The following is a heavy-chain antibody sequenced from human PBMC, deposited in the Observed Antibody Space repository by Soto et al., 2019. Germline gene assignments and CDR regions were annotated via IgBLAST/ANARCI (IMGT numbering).Heavy chain of an antibody. CDR3: AKDTSRSIVVVTAAFDI. CDR2: ISYDGSNK. J-gene: IGHJ3*02. Sequence: GGSLRLSCAASGFTFSSYGMHWVRQAPGKGLEWVAVISYDGSNKYYADSVKGRFTISRDNSKNTLYLQMNSLRAEDTAVYYCAKDTSRSIVVVTAAFDIWGQGTMVTVSS. CDR1: GFTFSSYG. D-gene: IGHD2-21*02. V-gene: IGHV3-30*18.